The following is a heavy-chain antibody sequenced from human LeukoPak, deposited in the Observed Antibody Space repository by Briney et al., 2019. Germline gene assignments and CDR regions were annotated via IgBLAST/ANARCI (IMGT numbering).Heavy chain of an antibody. Sequence: GGSLRLSCAASGFTLSSYWMTWVRQAPGKGLEWVANIKRDGSEIYYVDSVKGRFTISRDNANNSLYLQMNGLRAEDTAVYYCARDSALGVIYYYYYMDVWGKGTTVTVSS. D-gene: IGHD3-10*01. J-gene: IGHJ6*03. CDR3: ARDSALGVIYYYYYMDV. CDR1: GFTLSSYW. CDR2: IKRDGSEI. V-gene: IGHV3-7*01.